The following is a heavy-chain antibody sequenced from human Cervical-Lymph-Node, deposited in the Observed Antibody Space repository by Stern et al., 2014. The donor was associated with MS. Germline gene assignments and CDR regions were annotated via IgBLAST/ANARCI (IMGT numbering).Heavy chain of an antibody. CDR3: VRDGLTGSDY. CDR1: GVSVTSSSYY. J-gene: IGHJ4*02. Sequence: QVQLVESGPGLLKPSETLSLTCSVSGVSVTSSSYYWSWVRQSPGKGLEWIGHVHYSGKTSYNPSLKSRVTISVDTSKNQFSLRLDSVTAADTAVYYCVRDGLTGSDYWGQGTLVAVSS. CDR2: VHYSGKT. V-gene: IGHV4-61*01. D-gene: IGHD1-20*01.